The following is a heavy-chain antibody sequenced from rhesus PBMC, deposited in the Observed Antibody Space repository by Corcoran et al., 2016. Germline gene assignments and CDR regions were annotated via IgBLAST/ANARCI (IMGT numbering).Heavy chain of an antibody. V-gene: IGHV4-127*01. D-gene: IGHD1-44*01. J-gene: IGHJ4*01. Sequence: QVQLQESGPGLVKPSETLSLTCAVSGYSISSGYGWGWIRQPPGKGLEWIGQINGGSGSIYYNPSLKSRVTFSRDTSKNQFSRKLSSVTGADTAVYYCARVQGSGLDYWGQGVLVTVSS. CDR2: INGGSGSI. CDR3: ARVQGSGLDY. CDR1: GYSISSGYG.